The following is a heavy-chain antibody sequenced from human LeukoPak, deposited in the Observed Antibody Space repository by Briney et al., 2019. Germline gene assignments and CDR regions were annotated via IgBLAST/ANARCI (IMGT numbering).Heavy chain of an antibody. CDR1: GSFSSYY. Sequence: SETLSLTCTVSGSFSSYYWSWIRQPPGKGLEWIGHSYYTGSPNYNPSLKSRVTISVDTPKNQFSLKLSSVTAADTAVYYCAGVRSTVGWRSFDYWGQGTLVTVSS. CDR2: SYYTGSP. CDR3: AGVRSTVGWRSFDY. V-gene: IGHV4-59*08. D-gene: IGHD4-23*01. J-gene: IGHJ4*02.